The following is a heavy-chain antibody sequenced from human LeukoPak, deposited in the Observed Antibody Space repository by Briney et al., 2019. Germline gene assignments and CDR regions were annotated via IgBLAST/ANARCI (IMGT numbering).Heavy chain of an antibody. CDR2: IKQDGSEK. CDR1: GFTFSSYW. V-gene: IGHV3-7*01. Sequence: PGGSLRLSCAASGFTFSSYWMSWVRQAPGKGLEWVANIKQDGSEKYYVDSVKGRFTISRDNAKNSLYLQMNSLRAEDTAVYYCASIAARPGDTYYYYGMDVWGQGTTVTVSS. J-gene: IGHJ6*02. D-gene: IGHD6-6*01. CDR3: ASIAARPGDTYYYYGMDV.